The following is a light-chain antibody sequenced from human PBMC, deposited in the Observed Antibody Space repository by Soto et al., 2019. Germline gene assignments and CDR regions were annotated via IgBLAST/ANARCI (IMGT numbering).Light chain of an antibody. CDR1: SGHSNYA. J-gene: IGLJ2*01. CDR2: LNSDGSH. CDR3: QTWGSGIVV. Sequence: QTVVTQSPSASASLGASVKLTCTLSSGHSNYAIAWHQQQSEKGPRYLMKLNSDGSHSKGDGIPDRFSGSSSGAERYLTISSLQSEDEADYYCQTWGSGIVVFGGGTKLT. V-gene: IGLV4-69*01.